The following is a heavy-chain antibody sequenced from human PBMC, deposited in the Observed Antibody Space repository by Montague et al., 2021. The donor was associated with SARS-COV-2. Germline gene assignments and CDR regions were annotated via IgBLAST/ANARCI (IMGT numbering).Heavy chain of an antibody. CDR3: ARMVTIFSLGGYHYYSGMDV. D-gene: IGHD3-9*01. J-gene: IGHJ6*02. V-gene: IGHV2-70*01. Sequence: PALVKPTQTLTLTCTFSGFSLSTSGMCVSWIRQPPGKALEWLALIDWDDDKYYSTSLKTRLTISKDTSKNQVVLTMTNMDPVDTATYYCARMVTIFSLGGYHYYSGMDVWGQGTTVTVSS. CDR1: GFSLSTSGMC. CDR2: IDWDDDK.